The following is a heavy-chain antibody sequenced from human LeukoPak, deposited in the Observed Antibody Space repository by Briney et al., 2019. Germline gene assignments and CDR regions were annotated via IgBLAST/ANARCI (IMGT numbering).Heavy chain of an antibody. J-gene: IGHJ6*02. V-gene: IGHV1-24*01. Sequence: ASVKVSCKVSGYTLTELSMHWVRQAPGKGLEWMGGFDPEDGETIYAQKFQGRVTMTEDTSTDTAYMELSSLRSEDTAVYYCATGKKLRLPYYYYGMDVWGQGTTVNVSS. CDR3: ATGKKLRLPYYYYGMDV. D-gene: IGHD2-15*01. CDR2: FDPEDGET. CDR1: GYTLTELS.